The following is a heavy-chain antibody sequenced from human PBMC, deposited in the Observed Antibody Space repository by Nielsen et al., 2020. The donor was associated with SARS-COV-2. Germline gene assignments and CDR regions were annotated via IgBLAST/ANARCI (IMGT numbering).Heavy chain of an antibody. CDR3: ARDRGSGYFDY. V-gene: IGHV1-2*02. CDR2: INPDSGGT. CDR1: GFVLTYYA. J-gene: IGHJ4*02. Sequence: ASVKVSCKASGFVLTYYAVHWVRQAPGQGLEWVGWINPDSGGTKYAQVFQGMVSMTSDTSITTAYMELSRLRSDDTAVYYCARDRGSGYFDYWGQGTLVTVSS. D-gene: IGHD3-3*01.